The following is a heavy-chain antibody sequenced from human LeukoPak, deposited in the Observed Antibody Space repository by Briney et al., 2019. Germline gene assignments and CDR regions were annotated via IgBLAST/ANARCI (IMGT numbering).Heavy chain of an antibody. D-gene: IGHD2-2*01. J-gene: IGHJ6*02. V-gene: IGHV4-59*12. Sequence: SETLSLTCTVSGGSISSYYWSWIRQPPGKGLEWIGYIYYSGSTNYNPSLKSRVTISVDTSKNQFSLTLSSVTAADTAVYYCARWKSGNPEDIVVVPAAYYYGMDVWGQGTTVTVSS. CDR1: GGSISSYY. CDR2: IYYSGST. CDR3: ARWKSGNPEDIVVVPAAYYYGMDV.